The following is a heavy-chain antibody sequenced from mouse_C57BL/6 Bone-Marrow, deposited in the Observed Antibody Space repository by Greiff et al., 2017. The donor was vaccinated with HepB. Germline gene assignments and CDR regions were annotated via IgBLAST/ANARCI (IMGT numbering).Heavy chain of an antibody. D-gene: IGHD1-1*01. CDR1: GYTFTSYW. Sequence: VQLQQPGAELVMPGASVKLSCKASGYTFTSYWMHWVKQRPGQGLEWIGEIDPSDSYTNYNQKFKGKSTLTVDKSSSTAYMQLSSLTSEDSAVYYCATIVAEYDMDYWGQGTAVTVSS. CDR2: IDPSDSYT. V-gene: IGHV1-69*01. CDR3: ATIVAEYDMDY. J-gene: IGHJ4*01.